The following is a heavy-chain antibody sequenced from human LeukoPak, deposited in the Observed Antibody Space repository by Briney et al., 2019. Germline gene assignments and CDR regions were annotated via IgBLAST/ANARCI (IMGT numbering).Heavy chain of an antibody. CDR2: IYSGGST. J-gene: IGHJ3*02. Sequence: GGSLRLSCAASGFTVSSNYMSWVRQAPGKGLEWVSVIYSGGSTYYADSVKGRFTISRDNSKNTLYLQMNSLRAEDTAVYYCARDDYYGSGSYYNLARAFDIWGQGAMVTVSS. D-gene: IGHD3-10*01. CDR1: GFTVSSNY. CDR3: ARDDYYGSGSYYNLARAFDI. V-gene: IGHV3-66*01.